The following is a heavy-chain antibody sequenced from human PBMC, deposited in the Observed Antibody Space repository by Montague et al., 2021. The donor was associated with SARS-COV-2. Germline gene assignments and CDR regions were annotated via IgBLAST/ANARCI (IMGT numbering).Heavy chain of an antibody. D-gene: IGHD3/OR15-3a*01. CDR2: IYHGGST. CDR1: GDSIGSSNW. J-gene: IGHJ4*02. Sequence: SETLSLTCAVSGDSIGSSNWWSWVRRPPGKGLEWIGEIYHGGSTNYNPSLKSRVTMSIDESRNQFSLSLSSLTAADTAVYYCARLDGLGYWGQGTLVAVSS. CDR3: ARLDGLGY. V-gene: IGHV4-4*02.